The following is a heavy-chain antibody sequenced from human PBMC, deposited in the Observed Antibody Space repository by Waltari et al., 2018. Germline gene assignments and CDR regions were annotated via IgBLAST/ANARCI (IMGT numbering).Heavy chain of an antibody. CDR3: GRDDIHAEGSADFDY. CDR1: GYTFTNYY. CDR2: INPSDGWT. J-gene: IGHJ4*02. D-gene: IGHD2-15*01. V-gene: IGHV1-46*01. Sequence: QVQLVQSGAEVQKSGASVKLSCTTSGYTFTNYYIHWVRQAPGQGLEWMGIINPSDGWTKYAQRFQGRVTMTADTSTRIVYMELSSLRSEDTAVYYCGRDDIHAEGSADFDYWGQGTLVTGSS.